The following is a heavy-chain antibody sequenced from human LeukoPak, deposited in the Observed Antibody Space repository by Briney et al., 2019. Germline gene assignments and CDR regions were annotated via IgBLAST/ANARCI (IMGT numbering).Heavy chain of an antibody. CDR2: IVVGSGNT. J-gene: IGHJ6*02. V-gene: IGHV1-58*01. CDR1: GFTFTTSA. CDR3: ASIADKQRLGYYYGMDV. D-gene: IGHD6-25*01. Sequence: ASVNVSCKAFGFTFTTSAVQWVRQARGQRLEWIGWIVVGSGNTNYAQKFQESVTITRDVSTSTAYMELSSLRSEDTAVYYCASIADKQRLGYYYGMDVWGQGTTVTVSS.